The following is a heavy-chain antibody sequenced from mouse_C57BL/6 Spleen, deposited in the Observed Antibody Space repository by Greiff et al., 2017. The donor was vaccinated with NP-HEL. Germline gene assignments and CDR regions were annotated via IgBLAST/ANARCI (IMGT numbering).Heavy chain of an antibody. J-gene: IGHJ2*01. Sequence: QVQLQQPGAELVKPGAAVKLSCKASGYTFTSYWMQWVKQRPGQGLEWIGEIDPSGSYTNYNQKFKGKATLTVETSSSTAYMQLSSLTSEDYAVYYCANWDYFDYWGQGTTLTVSS. CDR2: IDPSGSYT. CDR3: ANWDYFDY. D-gene: IGHD4-1*01. V-gene: IGHV1-50*01. CDR1: GYTFTSYW.